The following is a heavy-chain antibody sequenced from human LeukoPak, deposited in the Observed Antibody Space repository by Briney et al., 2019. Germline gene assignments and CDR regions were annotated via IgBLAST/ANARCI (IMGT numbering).Heavy chain of an antibody. CDR3: ARSLPFDY. CDR1: GFTLSSYE. J-gene: IGHJ4*02. Sequence: PGGSLRLSCAASGFTLSSYEMNWVRQAPGKGLEWVSYISSRGSTIYYADSVKGRFTISRDNAKNSLYLQMNSLRAEDTAVYYCARSLPFDYWGQGTLVTVSS. V-gene: IGHV3-48*03. CDR2: ISSRGSTI.